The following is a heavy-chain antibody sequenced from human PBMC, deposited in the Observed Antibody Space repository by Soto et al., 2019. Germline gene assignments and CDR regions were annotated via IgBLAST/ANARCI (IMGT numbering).Heavy chain of an antibody. CDR1: GGTFSSYY. D-gene: IGHD3-16*01. J-gene: IGHJ4*02. CDR2: INPSGGST. V-gene: IGHV1-46*01. Sequence: ASVKVSCKASGGTFSSYYMHWVRQAPGQGLEWMGIINPSGGSTSYAQRFQGRVTMTRDTSTSTVYMELSSLRSEDTAVYYCARVGKIKFGGVPDYFDYWGQGTLVTVSS. CDR3: ARVGKIKFGGVPDYFDY.